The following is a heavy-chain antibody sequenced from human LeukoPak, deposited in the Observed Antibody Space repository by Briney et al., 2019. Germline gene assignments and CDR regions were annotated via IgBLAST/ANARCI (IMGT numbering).Heavy chain of an antibody. CDR2: IYYGGST. CDR3: ARHSGSRDAFDI. J-gene: IGHJ3*02. Sequence: SETLSLTCTVSGGSISTYYCSWIRQPPGKGLEWIGYIYYGGSTNYNPSLKSRVTIPVDTSKNQFSLKLSSVTAADTAVYYCARHSGSRDAFDIWGQGTMVTVSS. V-gene: IGHV4-59*08. CDR1: GGSISTYY. D-gene: IGHD1-26*01.